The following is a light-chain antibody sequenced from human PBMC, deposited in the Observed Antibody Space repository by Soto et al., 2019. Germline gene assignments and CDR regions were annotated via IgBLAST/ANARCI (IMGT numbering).Light chain of an antibody. V-gene: IGLV2-14*01. CDR1: NSDVGTYNY. Sequence: QSALTQPRSVSGSPGQSVTISCTGTNSDVGTYNYVSWYQQHPGKAPKLMIYEVSNRPSGVSNRFSGSKSGNTASLTISGLQAEDEADYYCSSYTSSSTRVFGGGTKLTVL. J-gene: IGLJ2*01. CDR3: SSYTSSSTRV. CDR2: EVS.